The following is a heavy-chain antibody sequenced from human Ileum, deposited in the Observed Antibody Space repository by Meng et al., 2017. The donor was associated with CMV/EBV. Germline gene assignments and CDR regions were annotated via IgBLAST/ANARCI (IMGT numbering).Heavy chain of an antibody. V-gene: IGHV3-7*01. J-gene: IGHJ4*02. CDR3: ARGRFDDSNIFFFDH. CDR1: GFSFGRYW. Sequence: GGSLRLSCVSSGFSFGRYWMNWVRQTPGKGPEWVATIKEDGSDLYYVDSVKGRFTISRDSAKNSLFLQMNTLRVEDTAVYYCARGRFDDSNIFFFDHWGQGTLVTVSS. D-gene: IGHD3-10*01. CDR2: IKEDGSDL.